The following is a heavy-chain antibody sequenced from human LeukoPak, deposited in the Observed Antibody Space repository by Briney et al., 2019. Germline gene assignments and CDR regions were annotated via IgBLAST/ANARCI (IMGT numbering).Heavy chain of an antibody. Sequence: SETLSLTCTVSGGSISSYYWSWIRQPPGKGLEWIGYIYYSGSTNYNPSLKSRVTISVDTSKNHFSLKLSSVTVADTAVYYCARLYDSSGYYYPFDYWGQGTLVTVSS. CDR2: IYYSGST. CDR3: ARLYDSSGYYYPFDY. V-gene: IGHV4-59*12. J-gene: IGHJ4*02. D-gene: IGHD3-22*01. CDR1: GGSISSYY.